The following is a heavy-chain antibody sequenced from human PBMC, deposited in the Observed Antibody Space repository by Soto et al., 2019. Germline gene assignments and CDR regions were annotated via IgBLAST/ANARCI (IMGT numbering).Heavy chain of an antibody. V-gene: IGHV3-23*01. CDR3: AKNRGLQYYFDY. Sequence: XGSLRLSCAASGFTFDSYAMNWVRQAPGKGLEWVSTISGSGDNTYYADSVKGRFTISRDNSKNMMYLQMNSLRAEDTAVYYCAKNRGLQYYFDYWGQGTLVTVSS. CDR1: GFTFDSYA. CDR2: ISGSGDNT. J-gene: IGHJ4*02.